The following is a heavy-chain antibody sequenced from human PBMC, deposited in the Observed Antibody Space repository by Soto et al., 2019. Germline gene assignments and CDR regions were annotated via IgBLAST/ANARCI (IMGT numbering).Heavy chain of an antibody. Sequence: ASVKVSCKASGYTFTGYYMHWVRQAPGQGLEWMGWINPNSGGTNYAQKFQGWVTMTRDTSISTAYMELSRLRSDDTAVYYCARDSVNCSGGSCSEYFQHWGQGTLVTVSS. CDR3: ARDSVNCSGGSCSEYFQH. V-gene: IGHV1-2*04. D-gene: IGHD2-15*01. CDR1: GYTFTGYY. J-gene: IGHJ1*01. CDR2: INPNSGGT.